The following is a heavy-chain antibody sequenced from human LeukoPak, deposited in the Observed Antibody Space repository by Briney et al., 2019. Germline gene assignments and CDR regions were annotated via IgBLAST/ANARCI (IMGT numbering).Heavy chain of an antibody. J-gene: IGHJ5*02. D-gene: IGHD6-6*01. CDR1: GGSFSGYY. Sequence: PSETLSLTCAVYGGSFSGYYWSWIRQPPGKGLEWIGEINHSGSTNYNPSLKSRVTISVDTSKNQFSLKLSSVTAADTAVYYCARGLRGFSSSRWFDPWGQGTLVTVSS. V-gene: IGHV4-34*01. CDR2: INHSGST. CDR3: ARGLRGFSSSRWFDP.